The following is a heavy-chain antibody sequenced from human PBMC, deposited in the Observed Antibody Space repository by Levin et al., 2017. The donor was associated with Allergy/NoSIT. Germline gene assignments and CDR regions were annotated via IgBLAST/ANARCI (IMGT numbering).Heavy chain of an antibody. CDR3: ASDRGFGESYFDY. CDR1: GFTFSSYG. J-gene: IGHJ4*02. Sequence: GGSLRLSCAASGFTFSSYGMHWVRQAPGKGLEWVAVIWYDGSNKYYADSVKGRFTISRDNSKNTLYLQMNSLRAEDTAVYYCASDRGFGESYFDYWGQGTLVTVSS. CDR2: IWYDGSNK. D-gene: IGHD3-10*01. V-gene: IGHV3-33*01.